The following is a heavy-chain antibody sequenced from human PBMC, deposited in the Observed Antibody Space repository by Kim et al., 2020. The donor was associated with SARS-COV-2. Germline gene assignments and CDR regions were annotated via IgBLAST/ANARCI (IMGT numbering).Heavy chain of an antibody. CDR1: GGSFSGHT. D-gene: IGHD2-2*02. Sequence: SETLSLTCAVYGGSFSGHTWSWIRQPPGKGLEWIGEITHSGSTKYNPSLKSRLTISMDMSKNQFSLKLTSVTAADTGLYYCTRGRVGVVPAPVLRLGPYYDYFILDVWGHGTTVAVSS. V-gene: IGHV4-34*01. CDR3: TRGRVGVVPAPVLRLGPYYDYFILDV. CDR2: ITHSGST. J-gene: IGHJ6*02.